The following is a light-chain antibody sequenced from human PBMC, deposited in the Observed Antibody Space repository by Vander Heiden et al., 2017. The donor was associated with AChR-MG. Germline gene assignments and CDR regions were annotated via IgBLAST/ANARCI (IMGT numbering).Light chain of an antibody. CDR1: SGNSSDG. V-gene: IGLV4-69*01. Sequence: QLVLTQSPSASAPLGAPVKLTCTTSSGNSSDGNALHQQQPEKGPRYLMQLNSDGSHSKGDGIPDRFAGYSSGAERYLTISSLQSEDEDDYYCQNWGTGIQVFGTGTKV. J-gene: IGLJ1*01. CDR3: QNWGTGIQV. CDR2: LNSDGSH.